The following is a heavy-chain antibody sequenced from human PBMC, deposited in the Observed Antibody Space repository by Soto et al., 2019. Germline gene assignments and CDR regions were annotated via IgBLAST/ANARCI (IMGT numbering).Heavy chain of an antibody. CDR1: GGSISSGDYY. V-gene: IGHV4-30-4*01. J-gene: IGHJ4*02. D-gene: IGHD2-15*01. CDR3: ARVKSRCHDY. Sequence: SETLSLTCTVSGGSISSGDYYWSWIRQPPGKGLEWIGYIYYSGSAYYNPSLKSRVTISVDTSKNQFSLKLSSVTAADTAVYYCARVKSRCHDYWGQGTLVTVSS. CDR2: IYYSGSA.